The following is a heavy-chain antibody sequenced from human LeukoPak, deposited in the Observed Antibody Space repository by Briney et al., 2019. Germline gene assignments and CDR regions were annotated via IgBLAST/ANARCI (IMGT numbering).Heavy chain of an antibody. CDR1: GGSVSSGSYY. CDR2: IYYSGST. Sequence: SETLSLTCTVSGGSVSSGSYYWNWIRQPPGKGLEWIGYIYYSGSTNYNPSLKSRVTISVDTSKNQFSLKLSSVTAADTAVYYCARENDAFDIWGQGTMVTVSS. CDR3: ARENDAFDI. V-gene: IGHV4-61*01. J-gene: IGHJ3*02.